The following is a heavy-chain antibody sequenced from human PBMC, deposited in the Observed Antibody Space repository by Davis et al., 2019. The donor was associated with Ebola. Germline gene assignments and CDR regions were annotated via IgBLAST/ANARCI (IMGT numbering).Heavy chain of an antibody. V-gene: IGHV3-15*01. D-gene: IGHD3-10*01. CDR2: IKSKTDGGTT. CDR1: GFTFSNAW. Sequence: GGSLRLSCAASGFTFSNAWMSWVRQAPGKGLEWVGRIKSKTDGGTTDYAAPVKGRFTISRDDSKNTLYLQMNSLKTEDTAVYYCTTDKFPELLWFGDPPDYWGQGTLVTVSS. CDR3: TTDKFPELLWFGDPPDY. J-gene: IGHJ4*02.